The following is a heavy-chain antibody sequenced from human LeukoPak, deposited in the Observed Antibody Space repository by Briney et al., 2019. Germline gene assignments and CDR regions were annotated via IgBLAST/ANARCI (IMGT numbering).Heavy chain of an antibody. CDR2: ICTSGST. CDR3: ARGGCSGGSCYVDY. V-gene: IGHV4-61*02. J-gene: IGHJ4*02. CDR1: GGSISSGSYY. Sequence: PSETLSLTCTVSGGSISSGSYYWSWIRQPAGKGLEWIGRICTSGSTNYNPSLKSRVTISVDTSKNQFSLKLSSVTAADTAVYYCARGGCSGGSCYVDYWGQGTLVTVSS. D-gene: IGHD2-15*01.